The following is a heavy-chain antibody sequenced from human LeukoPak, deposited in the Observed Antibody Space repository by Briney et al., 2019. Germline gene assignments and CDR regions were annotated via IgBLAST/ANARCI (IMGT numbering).Heavy chain of an antibody. D-gene: IGHD1-26*01. CDR3: ARHAFNSGSYFTFDY. J-gene: IGHJ4*02. V-gene: IGHV4-39*01. CDR2: IYYSGST. CDR1: GGSISSSSYY. Sequence: PSETLSPTCTVSGGSISSSSYYWGWIRQPPGKGLEWIGSIYYSGSTYYNPSLKSRVTISVDTSKNQFSLKLSSVTAADTAVYYCARHAFNSGSYFTFDYWGQGTLVTVSS.